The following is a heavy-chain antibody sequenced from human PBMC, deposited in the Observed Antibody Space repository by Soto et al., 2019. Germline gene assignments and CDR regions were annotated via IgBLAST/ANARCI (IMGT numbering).Heavy chain of an antibody. V-gene: IGHV1-3*01. D-gene: IGHD5-18*01. J-gene: IGHJ4*02. CDR2: INAGNGNT. CDR1: GYTFTSYA. Sequence: QVQLVQSGAEVKKPGASVKVSCKASGYTFTSYAMHWVRQAPGQRLEWMGWINAGNGNTKYSQKFQGRVTITRDTSASTAYMALSSLRSEDRAVYYCASAAGYSYGYNWGQGTLVTVSS. CDR3: ASAAGYSYGYN.